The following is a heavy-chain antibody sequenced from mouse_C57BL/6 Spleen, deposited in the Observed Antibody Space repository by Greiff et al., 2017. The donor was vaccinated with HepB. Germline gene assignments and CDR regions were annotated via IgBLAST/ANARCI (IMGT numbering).Heavy chain of an antibody. D-gene: IGHD1-1*01. CDR2: IDPSDSYT. V-gene: IGHV1-59*01. Sequence: QVQLQQPGAELVRPGTSVKLSCKASGYTFTSYWMHWVKQRPGQGLEWIGVIDPSDSYTNYNQKFKGKATLTVDTSSSTAYMQLSSLTSEDSAVYYCYYYGSSLDYWGQGTTLTVSS. J-gene: IGHJ2*01. CDR3: YYYGSSLDY. CDR1: GYTFTSYW.